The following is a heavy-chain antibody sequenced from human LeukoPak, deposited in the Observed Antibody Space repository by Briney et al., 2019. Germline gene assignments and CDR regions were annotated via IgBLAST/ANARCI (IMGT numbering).Heavy chain of an antibody. D-gene: IGHD3-3*01. Sequence: SETLSLTCTISGGSISSGSYYWSWIRQPAGKGLEWIGRIYTSGPTTYNPSLNSRVTISLDTSKNQFSLKLSSVTAADTAVYYCARGNYEFLEAIHHYMDVWGKGTTVTVSS. J-gene: IGHJ6*03. CDR1: GGSISSGSYY. V-gene: IGHV4-61*02. CDR3: ARGNYEFLEAIHHYMDV. CDR2: IYTSGPT.